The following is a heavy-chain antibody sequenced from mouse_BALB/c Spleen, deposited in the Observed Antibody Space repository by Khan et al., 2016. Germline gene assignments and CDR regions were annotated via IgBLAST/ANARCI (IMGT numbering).Heavy chain of an antibody. Sequence: VQLQQSGPDLVKPGASVKISCKASGYTFTDYNMHWVKQSHGKSLEWIGYIYPYNGGTGYNQKFKNKATLTVANYSSTASMELRSLTSEDSAVYYCARSNDWYFEVWGAGTTVTVSS. V-gene: IGHV1S29*02. CDR1: GYTFTDYN. CDR2: IYPYNGGT. CDR3: ARSNDWYFEV. J-gene: IGHJ1*01.